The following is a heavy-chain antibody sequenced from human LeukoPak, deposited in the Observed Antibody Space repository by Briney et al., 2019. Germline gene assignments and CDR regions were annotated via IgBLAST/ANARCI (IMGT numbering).Heavy chain of an antibody. CDR2: IYTSGNT. CDR3: ARSMVRGLITGVCDY. Sequence: NPSETLSFTCTVSGGSISSDNYYWSSIRQPAGKGLEWIGRIYTSGNTNYNPSLKSRVTISLDTSNNQFSLKLSSVTAADTAVYYCARSMVRGLITGVCDYWGQGTLVTVSS. D-gene: IGHD3-10*01. V-gene: IGHV4-61*02. CDR1: GGSISSDNYY. J-gene: IGHJ4*02.